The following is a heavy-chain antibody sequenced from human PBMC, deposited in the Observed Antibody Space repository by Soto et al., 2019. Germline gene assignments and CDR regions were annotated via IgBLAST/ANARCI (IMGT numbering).Heavy chain of an antibody. Sequence: QVQLVESGGGVVQPGRSLRLSCAASGFTFSSYGMHWFRQAPGKGLEWVAVRWYDGSNKYYADSVKGRFTISRDNYKNTLYLQMNSLRAEDTAVYYCAREWGYGSGKGLYGLDVWGQGTTVTVSS. V-gene: IGHV3-33*01. CDR3: AREWGYGSGKGLYGLDV. D-gene: IGHD3-10*01. J-gene: IGHJ6*02. CDR1: GFTFSSYG. CDR2: RWYDGSNK.